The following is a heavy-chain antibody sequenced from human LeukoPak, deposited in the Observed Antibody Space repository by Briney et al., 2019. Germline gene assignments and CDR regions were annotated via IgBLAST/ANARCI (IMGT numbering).Heavy chain of an antibody. Sequence: ASVKVSCKASGYTFTSYGISWVRQAPGQGLEWMGWISTYNGNTNYAQKVQGRVTMTTDTSTSTAYMELRSLRSDDTAVYYCARDLYSSGWYRVCSDWGQGTLVTVSS. V-gene: IGHV1-18*01. CDR2: ISTYNGNT. CDR3: ARDLYSSGWYRVCSD. CDR1: GYTFTSYG. D-gene: IGHD6-19*01. J-gene: IGHJ4*02.